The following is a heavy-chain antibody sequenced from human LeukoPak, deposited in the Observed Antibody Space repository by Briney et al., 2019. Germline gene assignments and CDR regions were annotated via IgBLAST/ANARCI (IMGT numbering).Heavy chain of an antibody. Sequence: GGSLRLSCAASGFTFSSYGMHWVHQAPGKGLEWVAVISYDGSNKYYADSVKGRFTISRDNAKNSLYLQMNSLRAEDTALYHCARGPCCSGGSCYLSRYYYYYMDVWGKGTTVTVSS. CDR2: ISYDGSNK. D-gene: IGHD2-15*01. J-gene: IGHJ6*03. V-gene: IGHV3-30*03. CDR3: ARGPCCSGGSCYLSRYYYYYMDV. CDR1: GFTFSSYG.